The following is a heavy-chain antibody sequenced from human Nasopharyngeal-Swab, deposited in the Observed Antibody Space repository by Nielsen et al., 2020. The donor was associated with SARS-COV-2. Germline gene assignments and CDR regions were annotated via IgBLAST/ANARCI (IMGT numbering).Heavy chain of an antibody. CDR3: ARAGVDTSTGSSGGCFDY. D-gene: IGHD3-9*01. V-gene: IGHV4-39*01. J-gene: IGHJ4*02. CDR1: GGSISSSSYY. CDR2: IYYSGST. Sequence: SETLSLTCTVSGGSISSSSYYWGWIRQPPGKGLEWIGSIYYSGSTYYTPSLESRVTLSVDTSKSQFSLKLRSVTAADTAVYYCARAGVDTSTGSSGGCFDYWGQGALVTVSS.